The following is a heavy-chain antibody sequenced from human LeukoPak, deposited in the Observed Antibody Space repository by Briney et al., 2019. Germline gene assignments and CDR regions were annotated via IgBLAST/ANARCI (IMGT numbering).Heavy chain of an antibody. Sequence: SGPALVKPTQTLTLTCTFSGFSLSTSGMCVSWIRQPPGKALEWLARIDWDDDKYYSTSLKTRLTISKDTSKNQVVPTMTNMDPVDTATYYCARTPRGAAVAGLDYWGQGTLVTVSS. D-gene: IGHD6-19*01. CDR1: GFSLSTSGMC. CDR2: IDWDDDK. J-gene: IGHJ4*02. CDR3: ARTPRGAAVAGLDY. V-gene: IGHV2-70*11.